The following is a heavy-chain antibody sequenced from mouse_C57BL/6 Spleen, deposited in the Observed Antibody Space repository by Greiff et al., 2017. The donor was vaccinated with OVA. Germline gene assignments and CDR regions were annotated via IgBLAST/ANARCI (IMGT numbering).Heavy chain of an antibody. CDR1: GFSLTSYA. V-gene: IGHV2-9-1*01. CDR3: ARKWGSSHAYYAMDY. CDR2: IWTGGGT. D-gene: IGHD1-1*01. Sequence: VKLMESGPGLVAPSQSLSITCTVSGFSLTSYAISWVRQPPGKGLEWLGVIWTGGGTNYNSALKSRLSISKDNSKSQVFLKMNSLQTDDTARYYCARKWGSSHAYYAMDYWGQGTSVTVSS. J-gene: IGHJ4*01.